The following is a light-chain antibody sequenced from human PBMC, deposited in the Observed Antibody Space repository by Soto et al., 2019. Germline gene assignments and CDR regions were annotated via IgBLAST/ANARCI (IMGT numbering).Light chain of an antibody. CDR1: QSISTW. J-gene: IGKJ2*01. Sequence: DIQMTQSPSTVSASVGDRVTITCRASQSISTWLAWYQQKPGKVHRLLIYKAACLESGVPSRCTVSGSGTQFTLIIDCLQPEDSASDYCHHYVSYRYTCGQGPKL. V-gene: IGKV1-5*03. CDR2: KAA. CDR3: HHYVSYRYT.